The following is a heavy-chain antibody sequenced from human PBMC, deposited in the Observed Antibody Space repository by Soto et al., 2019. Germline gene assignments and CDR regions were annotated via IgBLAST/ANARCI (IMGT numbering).Heavy chain of an antibody. J-gene: IGHJ4*02. CDR1: GYRFSSSW. CDR2: VYPSDSD. V-gene: IGHV5-51*01. CDR3: TRHTGYDSSLDY. Sequence: PGESLKISCHGTGYRFSSSWIGWVRQKPGKGLEWLGNVYPSDSDYSPTVQGHVTMSADKSINTAYLQWSSLQASDTAVYYCTRHTGYDSSLDYWGQGTLVTVSS. D-gene: IGHD5-12*01.